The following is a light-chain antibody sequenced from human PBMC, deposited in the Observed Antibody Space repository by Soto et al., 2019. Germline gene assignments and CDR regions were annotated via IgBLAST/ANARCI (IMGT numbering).Light chain of an antibody. CDR2: GAS. Sequence: EIVMTQSPATLSVSPGERATLSCRASQSVSSNLAWYQQKPGQAPRLLIYGASTRATGIPARFSGSGSGTEFTHTIISLQSEDFAFYYCQQYNNWPVTFGQATRLEIK. CDR3: QQYNNWPVT. V-gene: IGKV3-15*01. CDR1: QSVSSN. J-gene: IGKJ5*01.